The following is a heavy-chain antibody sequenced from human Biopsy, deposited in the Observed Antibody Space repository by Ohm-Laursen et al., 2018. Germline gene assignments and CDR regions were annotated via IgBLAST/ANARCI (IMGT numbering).Heavy chain of an antibody. CDR3: ARGDYFDSNGYFWFDP. D-gene: IGHD3-22*01. CDR2: IFNSANT. Sequence: TLSLTFTVSGGSISSGGSYWSWIRQRPGKGLEWIGYIFNSANTYYNPSLKNLITISGDTSKNQFSLKLNSVTAADTAVYYCARGDYFDSNGYFWFDPWGQGTLVTFSS. V-gene: IGHV4-31*01. J-gene: IGHJ5*02. CDR1: GGSISSGGSY.